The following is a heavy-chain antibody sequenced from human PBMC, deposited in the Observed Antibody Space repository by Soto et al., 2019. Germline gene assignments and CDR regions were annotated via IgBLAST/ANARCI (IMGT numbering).Heavy chain of an antibody. CDR3: AREDYYGSGSYSLPFDY. V-gene: IGHV1-69*06. CDR2: IIPIFGTA. Sequence: SVKVSCKASGGTFSSYAISWVRQAPGQGLEWMGGIIPIFGTANYAQKFQGRVTITADKSTSTAYMELSSLRSEDTAVYYCAREDYYGSGSYSLPFDYWGQGTLVTVSS. D-gene: IGHD3-10*01. J-gene: IGHJ4*02. CDR1: GGTFSSYA.